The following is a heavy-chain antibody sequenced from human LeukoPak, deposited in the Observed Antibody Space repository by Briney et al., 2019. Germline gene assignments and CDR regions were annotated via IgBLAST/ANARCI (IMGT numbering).Heavy chain of an antibody. CDR2: VSSRSTYI. CDR1: GFTFSPYT. CDR3: ARAREESDDY. D-gene: IGHD1-26*01. Sequence: PGGSLRLSCAASGFTFSPYTMNWVRQAPGKGLEWVSSVSSRSTYINYADSVKGRFTISRDDAKNSLYLQMNSLRAEDTAVYYCARAREESDDYWGQGTLVTVSS. J-gene: IGHJ4*02. V-gene: IGHV3-21*01.